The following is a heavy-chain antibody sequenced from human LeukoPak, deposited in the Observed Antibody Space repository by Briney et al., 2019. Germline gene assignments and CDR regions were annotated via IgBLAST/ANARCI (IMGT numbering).Heavy chain of an antibody. D-gene: IGHD6-13*01. V-gene: IGHV4-59*01. CDR1: GGSISSYY. CDR2: IYYSGST. CDR3: ARTGYSSSSYYYYYMDV. Sequence: SETLSLTCTVSGGSISSYYWSWIRQPPGKGLEWIGYIYYSGSTNYNPSLKSRVTISVDTSKNQFSLKLSSVTAADTAVHYCARTGYSSSSYYYYYMDVWGKGTTVTVSS. J-gene: IGHJ6*03.